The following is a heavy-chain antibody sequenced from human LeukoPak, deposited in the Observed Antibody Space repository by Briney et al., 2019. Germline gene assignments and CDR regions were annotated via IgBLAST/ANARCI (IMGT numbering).Heavy chain of an antibody. V-gene: IGHV3-53*01. CDR3: ARGRGLDV. D-gene: IGHD2-15*01. J-gene: IGHJ6*02. CDR2: FYSGGAT. CDR1: GFIVSANY. Sequence: PGGSLRLSCAASGFIVSANYMSWVRRTPGKGLEWVSIFYSGGATFYVDSVKGRFTISRDNSKNMLYLQMNSLRAEDTAVYYCARGRGLDVWGQGTTVTVSS.